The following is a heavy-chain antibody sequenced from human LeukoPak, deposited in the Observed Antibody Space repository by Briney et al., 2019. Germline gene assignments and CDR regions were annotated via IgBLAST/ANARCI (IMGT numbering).Heavy chain of an antibody. V-gene: IGHV5-51*01. CDR3: VRHNNYALDF. D-gene: IGHD5-18*01. CDR1: GYSSTDYW. J-gene: IGHJ4*02. Sequence: VESLKISCQGSGYSSTDYWIAWVRQKPGKGLEWMGVIYPADSDTRYSPSFQGQVTISADKSISTAFLQWRGLTASDTAMYYCVRHNNYALDFWGQGTLVTVSS. CDR2: IYPADSDT.